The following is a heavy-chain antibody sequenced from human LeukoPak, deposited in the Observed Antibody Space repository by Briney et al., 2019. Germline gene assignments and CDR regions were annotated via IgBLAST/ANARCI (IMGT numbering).Heavy chain of an antibody. CDR3: ARQGSYDFRSGYYTADYYGMDV. V-gene: IGHV4-59*08. CDR1: GGSISSYY. J-gene: IGHJ6*02. CDR2: IYYSGST. D-gene: IGHD3-3*01. Sequence: SETLSLTCTVSGGSISSYYWSWIRQPPGKGLEWIGYIYYSGSTNYNPSLKSRVTISVDTSKNQFSLKLSSVTAADTAVYYCARQGSYDFRSGYYTADYYGMDVWGQGTTVTVSS.